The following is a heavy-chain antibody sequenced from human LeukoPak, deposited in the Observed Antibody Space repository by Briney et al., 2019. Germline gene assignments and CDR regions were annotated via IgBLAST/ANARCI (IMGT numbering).Heavy chain of an antibody. CDR2: ISGSGGST. CDR1: RFTFNSYA. Sequence: PGGSLRLSCAASRFTFNSYAMSWVRQAPGKGLEWVSAISGSGGSTYYADSVKGRFTISRDNSKNTLYLQMSSLRAEDTAVYYCARDSTWLLDHWGQGTLITVSS. J-gene: IGHJ4*02. CDR3: ARDSTWLLDH. V-gene: IGHV3-23*01. D-gene: IGHD6-19*01.